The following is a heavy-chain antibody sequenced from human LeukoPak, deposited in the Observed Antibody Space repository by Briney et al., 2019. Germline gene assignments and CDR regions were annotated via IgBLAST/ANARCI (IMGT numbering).Heavy chain of an antibody. D-gene: IGHD1-14*01. CDR1: GFTFSDYP. CDR3: ATSPAIRIRGSYYGMDV. V-gene: IGHV3-64*04. J-gene: IGHJ6*02. Sequence: PGGSLRLSCSASGFTFSDYPMHWVRQAPGKGLEYVSAITNNGGNTYYTDSVKGRFTISRDNSKNTLYLQMNSLRAEDTAVYYCATSPAIRIRGSYYGMDVWGQGTTVTVSS. CDR2: ITNNGGNT.